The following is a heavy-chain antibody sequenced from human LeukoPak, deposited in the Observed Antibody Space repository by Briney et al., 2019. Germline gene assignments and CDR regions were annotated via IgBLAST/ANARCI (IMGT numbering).Heavy chain of an antibody. V-gene: IGHV4-39*01. Sequence: SETLSLTCIVSGGSISSYSYYWGWLRQPPGKGLVWIGSIYYSGSTYYNPSHKSRVTISVDTSKNRFSLKLSSVTAADTAVYYCARLEAVAGILDYWGQGTLVTVSS. CDR2: IYYSGST. D-gene: IGHD6-19*01. J-gene: IGHJ4*02. CDR1: GGSISSYSYY. CDR3: ARLEAVAGILDY.